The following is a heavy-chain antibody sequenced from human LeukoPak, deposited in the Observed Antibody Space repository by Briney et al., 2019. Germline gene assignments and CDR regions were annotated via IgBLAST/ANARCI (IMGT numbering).Heavy chain of an antibody. CDR1: GFTFNTYN. CDR3: ARDLSPVDIVATVLDC. J-gene: IGHJ4*02. D-gene: IGHD5-12*01. Sequence: GGSLRLSCAASGFTFNTYNMNWVRQAPGGGVGWVSSISSRSIYMKYADSVKGRFTISRDNAKNSLYLQMSSLRAEDTAVYYCARDLSPVDIVATVLDCWGQGTLVTVSS. V-gene: IGHV3-21*01. CDR2: ISSRSIYM.